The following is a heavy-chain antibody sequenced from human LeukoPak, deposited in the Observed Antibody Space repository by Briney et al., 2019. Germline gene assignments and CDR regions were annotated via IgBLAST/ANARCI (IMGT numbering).Heavy chain of an antibody. CDR2: ISSSGSTI. CDR1: GFTFSGYE. Sequence: GGSLRLSCAASGFTFSGYEMGWGREAPGEGLGWGSYISSSGSTIYYADSVKGRFTISRDTSNNTLSLQMHRLRDADTAVYYCARLGSGYYFAFDLWGRGTHVTVSS. V-gene: IGHV3-48*03. D-gene: IGHD3-22*01. J-gene: IGHJ2*01. CDR3: ARLGSGYYFAFDL.